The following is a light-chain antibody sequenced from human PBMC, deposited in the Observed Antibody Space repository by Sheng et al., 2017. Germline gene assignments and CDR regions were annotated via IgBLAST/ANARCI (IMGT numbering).Light chain of an antibody. Sequence: QSDLTQPASVSGSPGQSITISCTGTSSDIGSSKSVSWYQHHPGEAPKLIIYDVNVRPSGVSNRFSGSKSGNTASLTISGLQTEDEADYYCSSKRSGYTIDVIFGGRTKLTVL. J-gene: IGLJ2*01. CDR2: DVN. CDR1: SSDIGSSKS. V-gene: IGLV2-14*03. CDR3: SSKRSGYTIDVI.